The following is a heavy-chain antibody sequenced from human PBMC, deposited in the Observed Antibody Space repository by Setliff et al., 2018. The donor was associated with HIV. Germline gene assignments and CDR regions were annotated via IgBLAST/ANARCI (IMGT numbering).Heavy chain of an antibody. D-gene: IGHD3-10*01. CDR3: SGHFLGF. J-gene: IGHJ4*02. Sequence: PGGSLRLSCAASGFTFNDAWMNWVRQAPGKGLEWVGRIKSKTDGETTDYATPVKDRFTISRDDSKNTLYLQMDSLKTEDTGVYYCSGHFLGFWGQGTLVTVSS. CDR1: GFTFNDAW. V-gene: IGHV3-15*01. CDR2: IKSKTDGETT.